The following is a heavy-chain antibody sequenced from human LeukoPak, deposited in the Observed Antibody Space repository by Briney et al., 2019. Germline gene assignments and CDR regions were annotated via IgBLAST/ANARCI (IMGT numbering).Heavy chain of an antibody. CDR2: IYSGGST. CDR1: GFTVSSNY. Sequence: GGSLRLSCAASGFTVSSNYMGWVRQAPGKGLEWVSVIYSGGSTYYADSVKGRFTISRDNSKNTLYLQMNSLRAEDTAVYYCAKVAPRHFDWLTPPAFDYWGQGTLVTVSS. V-gene: IGHV3-66*01. D-gene: IGHD3-9*01. CDR3: AKVAPRHFDWLTPPAFDY. J-gene: IGHJ4*02.